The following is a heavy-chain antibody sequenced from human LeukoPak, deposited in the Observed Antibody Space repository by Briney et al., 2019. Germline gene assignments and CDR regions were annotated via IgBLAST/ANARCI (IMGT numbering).Heavy chain of an antibody. V-gene: IGHV3-30*04. J-gene: IGHJ3*02. CDR2: ISYDGSNK. D-gene: IGHD6-13*01. Sequence: PGGSLRLSCAASGFTFSSYAMHWVRQAPGRGLEWVAVISYDGSNKYYADSVKGRFTISRDNSKNTLYLQMNSLRAEDTAVYYCAKDGSSSWPPDAFDIWGQGTMVTVSS. CDR1: GFTFSSYA. CDR3: AKDGSSSWPPDAFDI.